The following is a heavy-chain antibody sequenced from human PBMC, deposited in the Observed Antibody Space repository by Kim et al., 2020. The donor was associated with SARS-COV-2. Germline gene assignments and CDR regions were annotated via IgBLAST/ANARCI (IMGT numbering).Heavy chain of an antibody. V-gene: IGHV3-23*01. CDR2: ISGSGDKT. D-gene: IGHD3-3*01. Sequence: GGSLRLSCAASGFTFSSYAMSWVRQAPGKGLEWVSFISGSGDKTYYADSVKGRVTISRDNSKSTLYLQMNSLRAEDTAVYYCAVKGVFGSGYGGQGTLVTVSS. CDR1: GFTFSSYA. CDR3: AVKGVFGSGY. J-gene: IGHJ4*02.